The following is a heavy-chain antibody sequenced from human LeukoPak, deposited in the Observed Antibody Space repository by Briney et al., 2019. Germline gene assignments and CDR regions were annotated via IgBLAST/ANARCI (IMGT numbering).Heavy chain of an antibody. Sequence: GGSLRLSCAASGFTLSSYWMSWVRQAPGKGLEWVANIKEDGSEKYYVDSVKGRFTISRDNAKNSVYLQMNSLRADDTAVYYCASTERCSTTCPLDYWGQGTLVTVSS. J-gene: IGHJ4*02. V-gene: IGHV3-7*02. CDR2: IKEDGSEK. D-gene: IGHD2-2*01. CDR1: GFTLSSYW. CDR3: ASTERCSTTCPLDY.